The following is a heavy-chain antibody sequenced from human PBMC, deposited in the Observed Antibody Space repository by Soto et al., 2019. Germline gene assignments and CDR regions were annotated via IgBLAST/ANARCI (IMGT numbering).Heavy chain of an antibody. Sequence: GASVKVSCKASGYTFTDYGISWVRQAPGQGLEWMGWISTYNGNTIYAQKIQGGVTMTTDTSTSTAYVELRSLRSDDTAVYYCAREEGISDWHAFDYWGQGTLVTVSS. CDR2: ISTYNGNT. CDR3: AREEGISDWHAFDY. J-gene: IGHJ4*02. V-gene: IGHV1-18*04. D-gene: IGHD6-19*01. CDR1: GYTFTDYG.